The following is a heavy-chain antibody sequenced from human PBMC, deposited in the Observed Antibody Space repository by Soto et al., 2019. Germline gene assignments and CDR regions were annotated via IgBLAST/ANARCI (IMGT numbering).Heavy chain of an antibody. D-gene: IGHD4-17*01. V-gene: IGHV3-23*01. Sequence: PGGSLRLSCAASRFTFRRYAMSWVRQAPGKGLEWVSTISGNGDTTYYKDSVKGRFTISRDNSKNTLYLQMNSLRAEDTAVYFCASFPIYDYGYDDDYWGQGTLVTVSS. CDR1: RFTFRRYA. CDR3: ASFPIYDYGYDDDY. J-gene: IGHJ4*02. CDR2: ISGNGDTT.